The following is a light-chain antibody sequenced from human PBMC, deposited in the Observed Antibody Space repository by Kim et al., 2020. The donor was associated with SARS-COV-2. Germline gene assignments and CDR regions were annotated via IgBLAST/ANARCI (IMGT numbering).Light chain of an antibody. CDR2: GKN. CDR3: NSRDSSGNHLV. CDR1: SLRSYY. Sequence: GQTVRITCKGASLRSYYASWYQQKPGQAPVLVIYGKNNRPSGIPDRFSGSSSGTTASLTITGAQAEDEADYYCNSRDSSGNHLVFGGGTQLTVL. V-gene: IGLV3-19*01. J-gene: IGLJ3*02.